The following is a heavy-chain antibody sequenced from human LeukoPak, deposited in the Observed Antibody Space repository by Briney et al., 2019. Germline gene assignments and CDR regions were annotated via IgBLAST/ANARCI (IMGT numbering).Heavy chain of an antibody. V-gene: IGHV1-2*02. D-gene: IGHD6-13*01. Sequence: ASVKVSCTASGYTFTGYYMHWVRQAPGQGLEWMGWINPNSGGTNYAQKFQGRVTMTRDTSISTAYMELSRLRSDDTAVYYCARASGYSSSWYLGTYGMDVWGQGTTVTVSS. CDR2: INPNSGGT. J-gene: IGHJ6*02. CDR1: GYTFTGYY. CDR3: ARASGYSSSWYLGTYGMDV.